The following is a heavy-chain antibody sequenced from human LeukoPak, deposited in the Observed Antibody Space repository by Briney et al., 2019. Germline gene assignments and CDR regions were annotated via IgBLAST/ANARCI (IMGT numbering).Heavy chain of an antibody. CDR3: AKDRYDYVWGSSSSVYAAFDI. V-gene: IGHV3-23*01. CDR1: GFTFSSYG. J-gene: IGHJ3*02. D-gene: IGHD3-16*01. CDR2: ISGSGGST. Sequence: GGSLRLSCAASGFTFSSYGMSWVRQAPGKGLEWVSAISGSGGSTYYADSVKGRFTISRDNSKNTLYLQMNSLRAEDTAVYYCAKDRYDYVWGSSSSVYAAFDIWGQGTMVTVSS.